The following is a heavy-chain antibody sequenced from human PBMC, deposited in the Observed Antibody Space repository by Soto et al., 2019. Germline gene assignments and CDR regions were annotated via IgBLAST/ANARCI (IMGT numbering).Heavy chain of an antibody. D-gene: IGHD2-15*01. CDR2: ITGSGDNT. CDR1: GFTFINYA. V-gene: IGHV3-23*01. J-gene: IGHJ4*02. Sequence: EVQLLESGGGLIQPGGSLRLSCTASGFTFINYAMSWVRQAPGKGLEWVSGITGSGDNTYYADSVKGRFTISRDNSKNTLFLQMNSLRAEDTALYYCAQEEAASFDYWGQGTLVAVSS. CDR3: AQEEAASFDY.